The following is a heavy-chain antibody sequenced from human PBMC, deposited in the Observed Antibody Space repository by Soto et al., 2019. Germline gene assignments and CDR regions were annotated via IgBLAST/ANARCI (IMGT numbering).Heavy chain of an antibody. V-gene: IGHV1-8*01. CDR3: ARGVPVRGVYYSYGMHV. CDR1: GYTFTRSD. J-gene: IGHJ6*02. CDR2: MNPNSGNT. D-gene: IGHD3-10*01. Sequence: AASVKGSCKASGYTFTRSDINWVRQATGQGLEWMGWMNPNSGNTGYAQKFQGRVTMTRNTSISTAYMELSSLRSEDTAVYYCARGVPVRGVYYSYGMHVSGQGTTVTVSS.